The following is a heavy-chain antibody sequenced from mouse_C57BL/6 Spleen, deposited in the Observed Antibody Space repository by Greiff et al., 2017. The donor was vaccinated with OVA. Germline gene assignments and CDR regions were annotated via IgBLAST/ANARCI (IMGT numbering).Heavy chain of an antibody. CDR1: GYAFSSSW. V-gene: IGHV1-82*01. D-gene: IGHD1-1*01. J-gene: IGHJ4*01. CDR3: ARAYGSSYAMDY. CDR2: IYPGDGDT. Sequence: QVQLKESGPELVKPGASVKISCKASGYAFSSSWMNWVKQRPGKGLEWIGRIYPGDGDTNYNGKFKGKATLTADKSSSTAYMQLSSLTSEDSAVYFCARAYGSSYAMDYWGQGTSVTVSS.